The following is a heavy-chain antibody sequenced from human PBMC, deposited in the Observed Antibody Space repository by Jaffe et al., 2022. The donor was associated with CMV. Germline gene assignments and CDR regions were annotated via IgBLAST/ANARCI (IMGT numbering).Heavy chain of an antibody. CDR3: ARDSYSSSWSQSGDAFDI. CDR1: GGSISSYY. Sequence: QVQLQESGPGLVKPSETLSLTCTVSGGSISSYYWSWIRQPPGKGLEWIGYIYYSGSTNYNPSLKSRVTISVDTSKNQFSLKLSSVTAADTAVYYCARDSYSSSWSQSGDAFDIWGQGTMVTVSS. V-gene: IGHV4-59*01. D-gene: IGHD6-13*01. J-gene: IGHJ3*02. CDR2: IYYSGST.